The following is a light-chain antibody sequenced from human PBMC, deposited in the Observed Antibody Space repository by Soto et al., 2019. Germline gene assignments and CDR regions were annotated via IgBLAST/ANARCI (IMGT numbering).Light chain of an antibody. CDR2: DAS. CDR1: QSISSW. J-gene: IGKJ1*01. V-gene: IGKV1-5*01. CDR3: QQYNSYSGT. Sequence: DIQMTQSPSTLSASVGARVTITCRASQSISSWLAWYQQKPGKAPKLLIYDASSLESGVPSRFSGSRSGTEFTLTISSLQPDDFATYYGQQYNSYSGTFGQGTKVEIK.